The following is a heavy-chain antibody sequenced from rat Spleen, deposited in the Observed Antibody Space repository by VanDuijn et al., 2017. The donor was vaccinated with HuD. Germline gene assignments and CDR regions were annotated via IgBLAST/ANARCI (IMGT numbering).Heavy chain of an antibody. V-gene: IGHV5-7*01. CDR3: ARHYNNYYWYFDF. CDR1: GFTFSNFP. CDR2: ISYDGRST. J-gene: IGHJ1*01. Sequence: EVQLVESGGDLVQPGRSVRLSCAASGFTFSNFPMAWVRQAPKKGLEWVATISYDGRSTYYRDSVKGRFTISRDDAKSTLYLQMDSLRSEDTATYYCARHYNNYYWYFDFWGPGTMVTVSS. D-gene: IGHD1-10*01.